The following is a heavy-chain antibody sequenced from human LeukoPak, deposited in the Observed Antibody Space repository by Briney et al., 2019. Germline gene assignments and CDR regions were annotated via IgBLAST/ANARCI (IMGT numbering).Heavy chain of an antibody. J-gene: IGHJ5*02. CDR1: GFTFSSYS. V-gene: IGHV3-48*01. CDR3: ARDFAGYSTKMGWFDP. D-gene: IGHD6-13*01. CDR2: ISSSSSTI. Sequence: GGSLRLSCAASGFTFSSYSMNWVRQAPGKGLEWVSYISSSSSTIYYADSVKGRFTISRDNAKNSLYLQMNSLRAEDTAVYYCARDFAGYSTKMGWFDPWGQGTLVTVSS.